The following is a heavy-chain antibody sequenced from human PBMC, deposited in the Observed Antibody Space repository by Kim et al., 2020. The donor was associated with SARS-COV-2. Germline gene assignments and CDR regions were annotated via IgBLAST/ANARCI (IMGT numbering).Heavy chain of an antibody. V-gene: IGHV4-59*08. D-gene: IGHD5-12*01. CDR1: GGSISSYY. J-gene: IGHJ4*02. Sequence: SETQSLTCTVSGGSISSYYWSWIRQPPGKGLEWIGYIYYSGSTNYNPSLKSRVTISADTSKNQFSLKLSSVTAADTAVYYCAGHVSLVYSAYDSDYFDYWGQGTLVTVSS. CDR2: IYYSGST. CDR3: AGHVSLVYSAYDSDYFDY.